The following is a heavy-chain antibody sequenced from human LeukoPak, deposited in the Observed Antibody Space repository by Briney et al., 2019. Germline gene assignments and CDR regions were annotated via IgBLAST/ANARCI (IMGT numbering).Heavy chain of an antibody. Sequence: KPSETLSLTCTVSGGSISSYYWSWIRQPPGKGLEWIGYIYYSGSTNSNPSLKSRVTISADTSKNQVSLKLSSVTAADTAVYYCARHTELGGDFDYWGQGTLVTVSS. D-gene: IGHD1-14*01. V-gene: IGHV4-59*08. CDR3: ARHTELGGDFDY. CDR1: GGSISSYY. CDR2: IYYSGST. J-gene: IGHJ4*02.